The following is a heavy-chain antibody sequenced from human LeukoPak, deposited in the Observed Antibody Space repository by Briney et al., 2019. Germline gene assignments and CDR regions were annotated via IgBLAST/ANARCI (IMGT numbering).Heavy chain of an antibody. Sequence: SVKVSCKASGGTFSYAISWVRQAPGQGLEWMGGIIPIFGTADYAQQFQGRVTMTTDGSRSTAYMELSSLRSDDTAVYYCARLGVGYDIQHWFDPWGQGTLVTVSS. CDR2: IIPIFGTA. D-gene: IGHD3-9*01. J-gene: IGHJ5*02. V-gene: IGHV1-69*05. CDR3: ARLGVGYDIQHWFDP. CDR1: GGTFSYA.